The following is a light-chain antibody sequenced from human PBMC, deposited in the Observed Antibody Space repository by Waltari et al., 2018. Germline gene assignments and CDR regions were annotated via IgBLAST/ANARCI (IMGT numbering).Light chain of an antibody. CDR2: DVS. V-gene: IGLV2-11*01. CDR1: SSDVGGYNY. Sequence: QSALTQPRSVSGSPGQSVTISCTGTSSDVGGYNYVSWYQQHPGKAPKLMLYDVSKRPSGVPDRFSGSKSGNTASLTISGLQAGDEADYYCCSYAGSYTVVFGGGTKLTVL. J-gene: IGLJ2*01. CDR3: CSYAGSYTVV.